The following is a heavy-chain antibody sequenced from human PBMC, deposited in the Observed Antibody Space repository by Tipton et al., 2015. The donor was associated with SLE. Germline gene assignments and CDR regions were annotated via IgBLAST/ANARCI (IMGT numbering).Heavy chain of an antibody. CDR2: IYTSGGI. V-gene: IGHV4-4*07. Sequence: LRLSCSVSGGSIKTHYWNWIRQSAGKGLEWIGRIYTSGGINYNPSLNSRVTMSVDTSRNQLSLKVRSVTAADTAIYYCVRLPNDAFDIWGQGTMVTVSS. CDR1: GGSIKTHY. J-gene: IGHJ3*02. CDR3: VRLPNDAFDI.